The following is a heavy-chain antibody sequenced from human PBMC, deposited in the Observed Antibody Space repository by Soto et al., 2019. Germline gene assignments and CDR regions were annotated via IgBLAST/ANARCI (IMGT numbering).Heavy chain of an antibody. CDR3: ARGWGYDSNDYYYAY. D-gene: IGHD3-22*01. J-gene: IGHJ4*02. Sequence: QVQLVQSGAEVRKPGSSVKVSCKASGGTFSRHAISWVRRAPGQGLEWMGGIIPIFGTANHAQKLQGRVTIIADESTSTVYMELSSLRSEDTAMYYCARGWGYDSNDYYYAYWGQGTLVIVSS. CDR2: IIPIFGTA. V-gene: IGHV1-69*01. CDR1: GGTFSRHA.